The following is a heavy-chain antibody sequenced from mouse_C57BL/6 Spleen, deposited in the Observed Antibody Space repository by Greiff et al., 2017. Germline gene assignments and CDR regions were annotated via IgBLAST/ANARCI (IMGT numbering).Heavy chain of an antibody. Sequence: DVMLVESGGGLVQPGGSLKLSCAASGFTFSDYGMAWVRQAPRKGPEWVAFISNLAYSIYYADTVTGRFTISRENAKNTLYLEMSSLRSEDTAMYYCARQGDYYGSSYYAMDYGGQGTSVTVSS. J-gene: IGHJ4*01. D-gene: IGHD1-1*01. CDR2: ISNLAYSI. V-gene: IGHV5-15*01. CDR1: GFTFSDYG. CDR3: ARQGDYYGSSYYAMDY.